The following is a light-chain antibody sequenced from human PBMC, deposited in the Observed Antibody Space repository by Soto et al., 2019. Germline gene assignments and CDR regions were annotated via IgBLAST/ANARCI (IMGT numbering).Light chain of an antibody. J-gene: IGKJ5*01. Sequence: EIVLTQSPGTLSLSPGERATLSCRASQSVSNNYLAWYQQRPGQAPRLLIYGASSRATGIPDKFSGSGSGTDFTLTISRLEPEDFAVYYSQQYGSSPSITFGQGTRLEIK. CDR1: QSVSNNY. CDR3: QQYGSSPSIT. CDR2: GAS. V-gene: IGKV3-20*01.